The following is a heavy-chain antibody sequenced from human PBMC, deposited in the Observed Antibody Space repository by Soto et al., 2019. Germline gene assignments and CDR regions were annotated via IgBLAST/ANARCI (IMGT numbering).Heavy chain of an antibody. Sequence: ASVKVSCKASGYTFTSCDINWVRQATGQGLEWMGWMNPNSGNTGYAQKFQGRVTMTRNTSISTAYMELSSLRSEDTAVYYCAGGGYSSSWYQTYYYYGMDVWGQGTTVTVSS. D-gene: IGHD6-13*01. CDR3: AGGGYSSSWYQTYYYYGMDV. V-gene: IGHV1-8*01. CDR2: MNPNSGNT. J-gene: IGHJ6*02. CDR1: GYTFTSCD.